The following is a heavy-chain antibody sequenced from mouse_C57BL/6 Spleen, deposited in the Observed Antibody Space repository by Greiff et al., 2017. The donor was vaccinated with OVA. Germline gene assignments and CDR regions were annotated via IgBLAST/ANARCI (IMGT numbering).Heavy chain of an antibody. Sequence: QVQLQQSGAELVKPGASVKLSCKASGYTFTSYWMHWVKQRPGQGLEWIGMIHPNSGSTNYNEKFKSKATLTVDKSSSTAYMQLSSLTSEDSAVYYCARSIYYDYDGDYFDYWGQGTTLTVSS. CDR1: GYTFTSYW. V-gene: IGHV1-64*01. D-gene: IGHD2-4*01. CDR3: ARSIYYDYDGDYFDY. CDR2: IHPNSGST. J-gene: IGHJ2*01.